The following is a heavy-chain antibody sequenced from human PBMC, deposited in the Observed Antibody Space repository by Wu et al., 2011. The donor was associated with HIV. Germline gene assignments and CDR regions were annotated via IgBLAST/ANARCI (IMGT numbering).Heavy chain of an antibody. D-gene: IGHD7-27*01. V-gene: IGHV1-18*01. CDR3: ARDFFPNWGASVFEI. CDR1: GYTFTSYG. J-gene: IGHJ3*02. CDR2: VSPYSGDR. Sequence: QVQLVQSGAEGKGPGASVNISCKASGYTFTSYGINWVRQAPGQGLEWVGRVSPYSGDRNYAQNFQGRVTMTTDISTNTAYMEVRSLRSDDTAVYYCARDFFPNWGASVFEIWGQGTMVTVSS.